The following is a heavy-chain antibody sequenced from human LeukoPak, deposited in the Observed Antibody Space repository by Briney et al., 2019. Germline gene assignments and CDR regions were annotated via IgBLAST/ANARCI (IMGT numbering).Heavy chain of an antibody. Sequence: GGSLRLSCAASGLTFSSYAMSWVRQGPGKGLEWVAAVRGSGDNTYYADSVKGRFTISRDNSRNTLYLQMNSLRGEDTAVYYCAKDRSSSWYFDYWGQGTLVTVSS. V-gene: IGHV3-23*01. D-gene: IGHD6-13*01. CDR2: VRGSGDNT. J-gene: IGHJ4*02. CDR3: AKDRSSSWYFDY. CDR1: GLTFSSYA.